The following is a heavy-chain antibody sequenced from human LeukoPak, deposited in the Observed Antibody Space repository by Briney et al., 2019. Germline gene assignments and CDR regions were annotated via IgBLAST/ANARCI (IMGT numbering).Heavy chain of an antibody. D-gene: IGHD1-26*01. CDR1: GFTVSSNY. V-gene: IGHV3-53*01. CDR2: IYSGGST. Sequence: GGSLRLSCAAPGFTVSSNYMSWVRQAPGKGLEWVSVIYSGGSTYYADSVKGRFTISRDNSKNTLYLQMNSLRAEDMAVYYCARIEWERLGRAFDIWGQGTMVTVSS. J-gene: IGHJ3*02. CDR3: ARIEWERLGRAFDI.